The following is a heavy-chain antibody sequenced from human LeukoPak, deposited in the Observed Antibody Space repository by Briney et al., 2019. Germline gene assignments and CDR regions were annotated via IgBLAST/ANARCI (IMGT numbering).Heavy chain of an antibody. CDR2: IRSKAYGGTT. CDR1: GFTFGDCA. CDR3: TREAYYDFWSGYPAFDY. J-gene: IGHJ4*02. D-gene: IGHD3-3*01. V-gene: IGHV3-49*04. Sequence: GGSLRLSCTASGFTFGDCAMSWVRQAPGKGLEWVGFIRSKAYGGTTEYAASVKGRFTISRDDSKSIAYLQMNSLKTEDTAVYYCTREAYYDFWSGYPAFDYWGQGTLVTVSS.